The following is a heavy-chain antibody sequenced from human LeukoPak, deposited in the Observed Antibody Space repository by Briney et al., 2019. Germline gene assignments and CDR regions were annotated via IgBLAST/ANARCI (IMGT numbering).Heavy chain of an antibody. V-gene: IGHV1-2*02. D-gene: IGHD1-7*01. CDR3: ARASPYNWNSDYYCGMDV. CDR2: INPNSGGT. CDR1: GYTFTGYY. Sequence: AASVKVSCKASGYTFTGYYIHWVRQAPGQGLEWMGWINPNSGGTNYAQKFQGRVTMTRDTSISTAYMELSRLRSDDTAVYYCARASPYNWNSDYYCGMDVWGQGTTVTVSS. J-gene: IGHJ6*02.